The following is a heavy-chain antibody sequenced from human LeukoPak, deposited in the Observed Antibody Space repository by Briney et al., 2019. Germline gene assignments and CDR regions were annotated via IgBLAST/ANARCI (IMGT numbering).Heavy chain of an antibody. CDR3: ARESYYDILTGSQGGMDV. CDR1: GYTFTSYA. V-gene: IGHV7-4-1*02. D-gene: IGHD3-9*01. CDR2: INTNTGNP. J-gene: IGHJ6*02. Sequence: ASVKVSCKASGYTFTSYAMNWVRQAPGQGLEWMGWINTNTGNPTYAQGFTGRFVFSLDTSVSTAYLQISSLKAEDTAVYYCARESYYDILTGSQGGMDVWGQGTTVTVSS.